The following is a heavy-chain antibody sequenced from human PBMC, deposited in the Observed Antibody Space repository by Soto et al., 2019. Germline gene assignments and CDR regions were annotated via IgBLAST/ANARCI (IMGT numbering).Heavy chain of an antibody. V-gene: IGHV3-30*18. CDR1: GFTFSSYG. CDR2: ISYDGSNK. CDR3: AKDCGDYYYYYYYMDV. Sequence: GGSLRLSCAASGFTFSSYGMHWVRQAPGKGLEWVAVISYDGSNKYYADSVKGRFTISRDNSKNTLYLQMNSLRAEDTAVYYCAKDCGDYYYYYYYMDVWGKGTTVTVSS. D-gene: IGHD4-17*01. J-gene: IGHJ6*03.